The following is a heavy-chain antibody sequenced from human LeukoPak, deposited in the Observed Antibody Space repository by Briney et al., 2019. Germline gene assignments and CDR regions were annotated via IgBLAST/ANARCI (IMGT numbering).Heavy chain of an antibody. V-gene: IGHV4-39*01. CDR2: IYYSGST. D-gene: IGHD4-11*01. J-gene: IGHJ5*02. CDR3: ARHGYSNYGVNWFDP. Sequence: SETLSLTCTVSGVSISSSSYYWGWIRQPPGKGLEWIGSIYYSGSTYYNPSLKSRVTISVDTSKNQFSLKLSSVTAADTAVYYCARHGYSNYGVNWFDPWGQGTLVTVSS. CDR1: GVSISSSSYY.